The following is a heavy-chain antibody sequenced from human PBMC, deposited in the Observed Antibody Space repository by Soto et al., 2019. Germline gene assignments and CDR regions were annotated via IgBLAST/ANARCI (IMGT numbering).Heavy chain of an antibody. V-gene: IGHV3-66*02. CDR2: IYSGGST. Sequence: GGSLRLSCAVSGFTVSSNYMSWVRQAPGKGLEWVSVIYSGGSTYYADSVKGRFTISRDNSKNTLYLQMNSLRAEDTAVYYCARDWGYCSSTSCYEGYFDYWGQGTLVTVSS. D-gene: IGHD2-2*01. J-gene: IGHJ4*02. CDR1: GFTVSSNY. CDR3: ARDWGYCSSTSCYEGYFDY.